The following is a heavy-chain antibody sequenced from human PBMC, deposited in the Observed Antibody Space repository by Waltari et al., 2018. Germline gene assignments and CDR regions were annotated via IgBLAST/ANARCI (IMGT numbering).Heavy chain of an antibody. D-gene: IGHD4-17*01. Sequence: VYLQELGPGLVEPSQTLSLTCRVFGVYVSSGSFYWTWIRQPAGKGLEWVSYISSSSSTTFYADSVEGRFSISRDNAKNSLYLQMNSLRDEDTAVYYCVRDRHGDYLRYFDSWGQGNLVTVSS. J-gene: IGHJ4*02. CDR1: GVYVSSGS. CDR3: VRDRHGDYLRYFDS. CDR2: ISSSSSTT. V-gene: IGHV3-48*02.